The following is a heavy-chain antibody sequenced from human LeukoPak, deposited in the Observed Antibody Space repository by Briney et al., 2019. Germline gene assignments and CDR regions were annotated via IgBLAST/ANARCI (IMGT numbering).Heavy chain of an antibody. CDR3: ASGKQQLGSKYFQH. CDR1: GGSISSYY. D-gene: IGHD6-13*01. Sequence: KPSETLSLTCTVSGGSISSYYWSWIRQPPGKGLEWIGYIYYSGSTNYNPSLKSRVTISVDTSKNQFSLKLSSVTAADTAVYYCASGKQQLGSKYFQHWGQGTLVTVSS. J-gene: IGHJ1*01. CDR2: IYYSGST. V-gene: IGHV4-59*01.